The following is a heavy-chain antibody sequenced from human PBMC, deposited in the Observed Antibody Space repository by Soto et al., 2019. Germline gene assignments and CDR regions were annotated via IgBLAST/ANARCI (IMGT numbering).Heavy chain of an antibody. Sequence: QLQLQESGSGLVKPSQTLSLTCAVSGGSFSSGGYSWSWIRQPPGKGLEWIGYIYPNGRTHYNPSLKSRVTILVDRSKNQFSLELISVTDADTAVYYCARVPAAGRAYFDYWGQGTLVTVSS. CDR3: ARVPAAGRAYFDY. CDR1: GGSFSSGGYS. J-gene: IGHJ4*02. D-gene: IGHD6-13*01. CDR2: IYPNGRT. V-gene: IGHV4-30-2*01.